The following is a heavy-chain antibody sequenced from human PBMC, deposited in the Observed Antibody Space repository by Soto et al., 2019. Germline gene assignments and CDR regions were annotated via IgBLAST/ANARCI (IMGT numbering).Heavy chain of an antibody. CDR1: AGSINGYY. D-gene: IGHD2-21*02. V-gene: IGHV4-4*07. CDR3: ARGPYCGDNCYFDS. CDR2: IYSSGTT. J-gene: IGHJ5*01. Sequence: SETLSLTCTVFAGSINGYYWSWIRQPAGKGLEWIGRIYSSGTTNYNPSLKSRVTMSVDTSKDELSLKLNSVTAADTGVYYCARGPYCGDNCYFDSWGQGTLVTVSS.